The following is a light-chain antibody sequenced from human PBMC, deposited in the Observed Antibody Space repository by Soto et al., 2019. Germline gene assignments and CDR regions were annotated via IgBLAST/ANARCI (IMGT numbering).Light chain of an antibody. CDR1: QTVASN. V-gene: IGKV3-15*01. CDR3: QQYHNWPPQYT. Sequence: EIVLTQSPASLSVSPGDGATLSCRASQTVASNLAWYHQRPGQGPRLLIHGASTRAAGVPARFSGSGSGTDFTLTISSLQSEDFAVYYCQQYHNWPPQYTFGQGTKLQIK. J-gene: IGKJ2*01. CDR2: GAS.